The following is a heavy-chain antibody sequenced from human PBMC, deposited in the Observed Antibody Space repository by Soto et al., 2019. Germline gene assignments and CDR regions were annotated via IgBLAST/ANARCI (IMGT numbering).Heavy chain of an antibody. J-gene: IGHJ4*02. D-gene: IGHD2-21*01. CDR2: IYHSGNT. V-gene: IGHV4-59*01. CDR1: GGSISNYY. CDR3: TRGVNFDY. Sequence: SETLSLTCTVSGGSISNYYWSWIRQSPGKGLEWIGYIYHSGNTIYNPSLKSRVAISVDTSKNQFSLNLSSVTAADTAVYYCTRGVNFDYWGQGTLVTVSS.